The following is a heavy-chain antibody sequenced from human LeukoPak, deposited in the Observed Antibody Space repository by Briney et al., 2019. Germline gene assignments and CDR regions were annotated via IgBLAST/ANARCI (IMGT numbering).Heavy chain of an antibody. CDR2: TRYDGSNK. CDR3: SKDLGHQRRPVYFDY. V-gene: IGHV3-30*02. J-gene: IGHJ4*02. CDR1: GFTFSNIG. D-gene: IGHD3/OR15-3a*01. Sequence: GVYLRFYCAAYGFTFSNIGIHRLRQAQGQGLVWVTFTRYDGSNKYYADSVKGRFTIFRYKSKNTLYLQMNSLDAADTDDYFCSKDLGHQRRPVYFDYWGQGTLVTVSS.